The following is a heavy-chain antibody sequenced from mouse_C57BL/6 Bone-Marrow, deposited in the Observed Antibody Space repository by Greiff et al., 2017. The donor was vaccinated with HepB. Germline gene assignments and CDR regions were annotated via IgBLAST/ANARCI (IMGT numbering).Heavy chain of an antibody. CDR1: GFTFSSYA. D-gene: IGHD1-1*01. J-gene: IGHJ4*01. Sequence: DVMLVESGGGLVKPGGSLKLSCAASGFTFSSYAMSWVRQTPEKRLEWVATISDGGSYTYYPDNVKGRFTISRDNAKNNLYLQMSHLKSEDTAMYYVAREAISTTVVGYYAMDYWGQGTSVTVSS. V-gene: IGHV5-4*03. CDR3: AREAISTTVVGYYAMDY. CDR2: ISDGGSYT.